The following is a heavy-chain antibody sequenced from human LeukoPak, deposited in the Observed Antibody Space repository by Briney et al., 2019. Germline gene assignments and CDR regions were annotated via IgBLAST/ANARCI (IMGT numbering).Heavy chain of an antibody. D-gene: IGHD2/OR15-2a*01. CDR2: IIPIFGTA. CDR1: GGTFSSYA. V-gene: IGHV1-69*13. J-gene: IGHJ3*02. CDR3: ARYEDNMNAFDI. Sequence: SVKVSCKASGGTFSSYAISWVRQAPGQGLEWMGGIIPIFGTANYPQKFQGRVTITADESTSTAYMELSSLRSEDTAVYYCARYEDNMNAFDIWGQGTMVTVSS.